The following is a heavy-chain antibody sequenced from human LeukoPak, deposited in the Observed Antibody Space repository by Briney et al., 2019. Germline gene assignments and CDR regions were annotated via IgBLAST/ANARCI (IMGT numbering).Heavy chain of an antibody. CDR3: ARGGLYCSSTSCYKETDY. CDR1: GFTFSSFW. J-gene: IGHJ4*02. CDR2: IMHDGSDK. D-gene: IGHD2-2*02. V-gene: IGHV3-7*01. Sequence: PGGSLRLSCAASGFTFSSFWMTWVRQAPGKGLEWVANIMHDGSDKYYVDSVKGRFAISRDNAKNSLYLQMNSLRVEDTAVYYCARGGLYCSSTSCYKETDYWGQGTLVTVSS.